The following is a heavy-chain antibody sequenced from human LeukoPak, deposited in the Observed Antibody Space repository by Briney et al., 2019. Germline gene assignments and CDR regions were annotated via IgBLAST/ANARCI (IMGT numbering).Heavy chain of an antibody. V-gene: IGHV1-8*01. CDR1: GYTFTSYD. J-gene: IGHJ5*02. D-gene: IGHD3-10*01. CDR2: MNPNSGNT. CDR3: ARGGAWFMVRGKGFDP. Sequence: ASVKVSCKASGYTFTSYDINWVRQATGQGLEWMGWMNPNSGNTGYAQKFQGRVTMTRNTSISTAYMELSSLRSEDTAVYYCARGGAWFMVRGKGFDPWGQGTLVTVSS.